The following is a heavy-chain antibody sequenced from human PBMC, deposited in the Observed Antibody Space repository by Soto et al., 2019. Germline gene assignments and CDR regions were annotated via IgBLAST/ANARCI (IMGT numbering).Heavy chain of an antibody. V-gene: IGHV3-21*01. CDR3: ARVGGQIVPGFDS. CDR1: GFTFSSYS. D-gene: IGHD6-6*01. J-gene: IGHJ4*02. CDR2: ISSSSSYI. Sequence: EVQLVESGGGLVKPGGSLRLSCAASGFTFSSYSMNWVRQAPGTGLEWVSSISSSSSYIYYADSVKGRFTISRDNAKNSLYLQMNSLRAEDTAVYYCARVGGQIVPGFDSWGQGTLVTVSS.